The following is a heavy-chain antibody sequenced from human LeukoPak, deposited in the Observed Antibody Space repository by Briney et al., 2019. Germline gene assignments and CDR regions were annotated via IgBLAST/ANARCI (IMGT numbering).Heavy chain of an antibody. Sequence: GGSLRLSCAASGFTFSTYWMHWVRQAPGEGLVWVSRIKSDGSDTSYADSVKGRFTISRDNAKNTLYLQMNSLRAEDTAVYYCARSISRGYDSSGYYYGPDAFDIWGQGTMATVSS. CDR1: GFTFSTYW. J-gene: IGHJ3*02. CDR2: IKSDGSDT. V-gene: IGHV3-74*01. CDR3: ARSISRGYDSSGYYYGPDAFDI. D-gene: IGHD3-22*01.